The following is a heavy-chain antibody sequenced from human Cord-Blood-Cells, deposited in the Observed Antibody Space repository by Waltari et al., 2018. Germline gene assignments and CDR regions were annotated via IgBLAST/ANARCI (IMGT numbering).Heavy chain of an antibody. CDR2: INPSSGGT. CDR3: ARGDWYFDL. J-gene: IGHJ2*01. Sequence: QVQLVQSGAEVKKPGASVKVSCKASGYTFTGYYIHWVRQAPGQGLEWMGWINPSSGGTNYAQKFQGRVTMTRDTSISTAYMELSRLRSDDTAVYYCARGDWYFDLWGRGTLVTVSS. V-gene: IGHV1-2*02. CDR1: GYTFTGYY.